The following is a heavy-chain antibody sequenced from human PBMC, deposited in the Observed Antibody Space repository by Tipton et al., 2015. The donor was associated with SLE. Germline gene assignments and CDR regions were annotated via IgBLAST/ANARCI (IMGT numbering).Heavy chain of an antibody. CDR1: GFTFSAYT. J-gene: IGHJ4*02. CDR3: ARHLYYFDY. V-gene: IGHV3-23*01. CDR2: ISGSGGGT. Sequence: SLRLSCAASGFTFSAYTMTWVRQAPGQGLEWVSGISGSGGGTYYADSVKGHFTISRDNSKNMLYLQMNSLRADDTAVYYCARHLYYFDYWGQGTLVTVSS.